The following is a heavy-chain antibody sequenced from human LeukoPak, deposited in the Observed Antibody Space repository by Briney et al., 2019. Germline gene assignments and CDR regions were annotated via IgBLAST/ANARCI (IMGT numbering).Heavy chain of an antibody. CDR1: GVSFRAYS. J-gene: IGHJ5*02. Sequence: SETLSLTCAVYGVSFRAYSCNWIRQAPGKGLEWSGEINHSGSSNYSPSLNTRVTISLHTSKKRFALTLTSIPDPHTPVYYRAIGLMRSWFDPWGQGTLVTVSS. CDR3: AIGLMRSWFDP. CDR2: INHSGSS. D-gene: IGHD5-24*01. V-gene: IGHV4-34*01.